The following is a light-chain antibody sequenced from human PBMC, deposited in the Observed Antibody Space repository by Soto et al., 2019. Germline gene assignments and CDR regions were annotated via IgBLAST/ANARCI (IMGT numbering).Light chain of an antibody. CDR1: SSDVGGYNF. Sequence: QSALTQPASVSGSPGQSITISCTGTSSDVGGYNFVSWYQQHPGKAPKLIISDVSNRPSGVSTRFSGSKSGNTASLTISGLQAEDEADYYCRSYTSINTHVFGTGTKLTVL. CDR2: DVS. V-gene: IGLV2-14*01. CDR3: RSYTSINTHV. J-gene: IGLJ1*01.